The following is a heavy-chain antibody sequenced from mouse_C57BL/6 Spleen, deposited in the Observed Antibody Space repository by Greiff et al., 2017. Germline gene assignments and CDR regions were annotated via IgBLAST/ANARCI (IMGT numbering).Heavy chain of an antibody. Sequence: VQLQQSGAELVRPGASVTLSCKASGYTFTDYEMHWVKQTPVHGLEWIGAIDPETGGTAYNQKFKGKAILTADKSSSTAYMELRSLTSEDSAGYYCTRNYGSSYAMDYWGQGTSVTVSS. CDR3: TRNYGSSYAMDY. CDR2: IDPETGGT. D-gene: IGHD1-1*01. J-gene: IGHJ4*01. V-gene: IGHV1-15*01. CDR1: GYTFTDYE.